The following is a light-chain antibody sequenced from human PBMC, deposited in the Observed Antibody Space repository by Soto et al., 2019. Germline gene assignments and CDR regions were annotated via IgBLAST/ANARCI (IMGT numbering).Light chain of an antibody. Sequence: TVLTQSPATLSLSPGESATLSCTASQSIGNSLGWFQQKPGQAHRLLIDDAFNGATGIPARFTGSGSGSDFTLTISSLEPEDFGVYYCRQRYNWPLTFGGGTKVEIK. V-gene: IGKV3-11*01. CDR2: DAF. J-gene: IGKJ4*01. CDR1: QSIGNS. CDR3: RQRYNWPLT.